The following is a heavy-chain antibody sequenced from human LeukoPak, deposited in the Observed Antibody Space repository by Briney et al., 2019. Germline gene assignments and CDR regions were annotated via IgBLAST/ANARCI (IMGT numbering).Heavy chain of an antibody. D-gene: IGHD5-18*01. Sequence: GASVKVSCEASGGTFISYTISWVRQAPGQGLEWMGRIIPILGIANYAQKFQGRVTITADKSTSTAYMELSSLRSEDTAVYYCAGGIQLWLLGWFDPWGQGTLVTVSS. CDR3: AGGIQLWLLGWFDP. J-gene: IGHJ5*02. CDR1: GGTFISYT. CDR2: IIPILGIA. V-gene: IGHV1-69*02.